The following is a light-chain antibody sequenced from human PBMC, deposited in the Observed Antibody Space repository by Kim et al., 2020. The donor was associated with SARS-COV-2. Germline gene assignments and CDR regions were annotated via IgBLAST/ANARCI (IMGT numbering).Light chain of an antibody. V-gene: IGKV3-15*01. J-gene: IGKJ5*01. CDR3: QQYAYWRA. Sequence: SLSHGERATLSCRASQSISSNLAWYQQKPGQAPRVLIYDASARATGIPARFSGSGSGTDFTLTISNVQSEDFAVYYCQQYAYWRAFGQGTRLEIK. CDR1: QSISSN. CDR2: DAS.